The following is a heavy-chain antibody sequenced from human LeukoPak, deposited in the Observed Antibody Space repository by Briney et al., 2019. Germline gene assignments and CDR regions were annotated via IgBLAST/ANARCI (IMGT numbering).Heavy chain of an antibody. CDR1: GYTFTGYY. CDR3: ARDYSGSRDNWFDP. J-gene: IGHJ5*02. V-gene: IGHV1-2*02. CDR2: INPNSGGT. D-gene: IGHD1-26*01. Sequence: ASVKVSCKASGYTFTGYYMHWVRQAPGQGLEWMGWINPNSGGTNYAQKFQGRVTMTRDTSISTAYMELSRLRSDDTAVYYCARDYSGSRDNWFDPWGQGTLVTVSS.